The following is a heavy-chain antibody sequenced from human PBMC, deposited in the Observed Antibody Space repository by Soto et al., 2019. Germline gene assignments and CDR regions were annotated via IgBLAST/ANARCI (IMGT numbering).Heavy chain of an antibody. V-gene: IGHV1-69*01. Sequence: QVQLVQSGAEVKKPGSSVKVSCKASGGTFSSYAISWVRQAPGQGLEWMGGIIPIFGTANYAQKFQGRVTITADHSTSPAYLELSSLRSEEKAVYYCARGNDYGDPNWFEPWGPGTLVTGSS. CDR3: ARGNDYGDPNWFEP. D-gene: IGHD4-17*01. CDR2: IIPIFGTA. J-gene: IGHJ5*02. CDR1: GGTFSSYA.